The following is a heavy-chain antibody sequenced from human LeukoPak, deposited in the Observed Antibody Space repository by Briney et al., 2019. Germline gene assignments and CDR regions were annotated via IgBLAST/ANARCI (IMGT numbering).Heavy chain of an antibody. V-gene: IGHV1-2*06. Sequence: ASVKVSCKASGYTFTGYYTHWVRQAPGQGLEWMGQINPNSGGTNYAQKFQGRVTMTRDTSISTAYMELSRLRSDDTAVYYCARAESADYGDYGYFDYWGQGTLVTVSS. J-gene: IGHJ4*02. CDR1: GYTFTGYY. D-gene: IGHD4-17*01. CDR3: ARAESADYGDYGYFDY. CDR2: INPNSGGT.